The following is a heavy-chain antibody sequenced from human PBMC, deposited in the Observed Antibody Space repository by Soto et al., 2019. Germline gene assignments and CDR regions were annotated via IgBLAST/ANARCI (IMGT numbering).Heavy chain of an antibody. Sequence: QVQLVQSGAAMRKPGSSVKVSCKASGDTFSSSAIGWVRQAPGQGLEWMGRIIPMFGPANYAQKFQGRVTITADELTTTVDLELRGLRSEATAVYYCARGALKLGGLVPDVFDHGGQGTLVTVSS. CDR1: GDTFSSSA. V-gene: IGHV1-69*12. CDR3: ARGALKLGGLVPDVFDH. D-gene: IGHD3-9*01. J-gene: IGHJ4*02. CDR2: IIPMFGPA.